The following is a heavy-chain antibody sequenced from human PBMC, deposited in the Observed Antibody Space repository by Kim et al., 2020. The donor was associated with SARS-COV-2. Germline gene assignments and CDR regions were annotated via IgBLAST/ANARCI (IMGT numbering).Heavy chain of an antibody. V-gene: IGHV3-11*01. J-gene: IGHJ4*02. D-gene: IGHD6-19*01. Sequence: YYAASVKGRFSISRDNAKNSLYLHMNSLRADDTAVYYCTRGAVAGGRPSDYWGQGTLVTVSS. CDR3: TRGAVAGGRPSDY.